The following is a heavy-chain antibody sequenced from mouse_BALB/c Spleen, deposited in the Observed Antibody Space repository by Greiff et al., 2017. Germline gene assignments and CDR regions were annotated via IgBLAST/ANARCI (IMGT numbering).Heavy chain of an antibody. CDR3: TRDMITTTAWFAY. Sequence: LVESGAELVRPGASVTLSCKASGYTFTDYEMHWVKQTPVHGLEWIGAIDPETGGTAYNQKFKGKATLTADKSSSTAYMELRSLTSEDSAVYYCTRDMITTTAWFAYWGQGTLVTVSA. CDR2: IDPETGGT. CDR1: GYTFTDYE. D-gene: IGHD2-4*01. J-gene: IGHJ3*01. V-gene: IGHV1-15*01.